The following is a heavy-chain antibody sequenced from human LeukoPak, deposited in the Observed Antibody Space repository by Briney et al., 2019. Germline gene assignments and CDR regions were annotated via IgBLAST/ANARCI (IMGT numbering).Heavy chain of an antibody. CDR3: TRGHWSAFDI. D-gene: IGHD2-8*02. CDR1: GDSVSSNSAA. Sequence: SQTLSLTCALSGDSVSSNSAAWNWIRQSPSRGLEWLGRTYYRSKWYNDFAVSVKSRITINPDTSKNQFSLQLNSMTPEDTAVYYCTRGHWSAFDIWGQGTMVTVSS. J-gene: IGHJ3*02. CDR2: TYYRSKWYN. V-gene: IGHV6-1*01.